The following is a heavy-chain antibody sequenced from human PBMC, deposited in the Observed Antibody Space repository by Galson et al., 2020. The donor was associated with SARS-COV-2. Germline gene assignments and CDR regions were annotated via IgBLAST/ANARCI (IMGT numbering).Heavy chain of an antibody. CDR1: GYSLSSGYY. Sequence: SETLSLTCAVSGYSLSSGYYWGWIRQPPGKGLEWIGRIYHSGNTNYNPSLKSRVTISVDTSKNQFSLKLTSVTAADTAVYYCARRGYCGGGRCARGVFYDYMDVWGKGATVTISS. CDR2: IYHSGNT. D-gene: IGHD2-15*01. CDR3: ARRGYCGGGRCARGVFYDYMDV. V-gene: IGHV4-38-2*01. J-gene: IGHJ6*03.